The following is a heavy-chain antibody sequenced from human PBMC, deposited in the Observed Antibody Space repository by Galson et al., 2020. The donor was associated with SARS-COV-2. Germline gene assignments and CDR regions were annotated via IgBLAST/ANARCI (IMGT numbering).Heavy chain of an antibody. J-gene: IGHJ4*02. Sequence: SETLSLTCTVSGGSISSGSYYWSWMRQPAGQGLDWIGSIYTSGSTNYNPSLKSRVTISVDTSKNQFSLKLSSVTAADTAVYYCARESRWELYFDHWGQGTLVTVSS. V-gene: IGHV4-61*02. CDR1: GGSISSGSYY. D-gene: IGHD1-26*01. CDR3: ARESRWELYFDH. CDR2: IYTSGST.